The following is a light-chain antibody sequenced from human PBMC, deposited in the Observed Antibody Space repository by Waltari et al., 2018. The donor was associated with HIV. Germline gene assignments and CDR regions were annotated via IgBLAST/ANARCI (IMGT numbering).Light chain of an antibody. CDR3: QVWDSNSDHPHYV. CDR1: NIGRKS. J-gene: IGLJ1*01. Sequence: SYVLTQPTSVSVAPGQTARITCGGNNIGRKSVHWYQQKPAHAPVLVVYDDSDQPSGIPERFSGSNAGNTATLTISRVEAGDEADYYCQVWDSNSDHPHYVFGTGTKVTVL. CDR2: DDS. V-gene: IGLV3-21*02.